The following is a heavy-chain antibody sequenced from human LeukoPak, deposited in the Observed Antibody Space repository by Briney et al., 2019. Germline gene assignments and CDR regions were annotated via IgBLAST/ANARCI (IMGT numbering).Heavy chain of an antibody. CDR2: IYYSGST. D-gene: IGHD5-24*01. Sequence: PSETLSLTCTVSGGSISSYYWSWIRQPPGKGLEWIGYIYYSGSTNYNPSLKSRVTISVDTSKNQFSLKLSSVTAADTAVYYCAIWGKRDGYKASSYYFDYWGQGTLVTVSS. V-gene: IGHV4-59*01. CDR3: AIWGKRDGYKASSYYFDY. CDR1: GGSISSYY. J-gene: IGHJ4*02.